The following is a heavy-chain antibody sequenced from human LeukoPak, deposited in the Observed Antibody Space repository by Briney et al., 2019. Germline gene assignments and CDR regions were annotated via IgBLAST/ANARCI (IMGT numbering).Heavy chain of an antibody. CDR2: ITYDGGNK. J-gene: IGHJ4*02. CDR3: VKIDGGWSNFDS. V-gene: IGHV3-30*02. CDR1: GFTFSRHG. D-gene: IGHD5-24*01. Sequence: GGSLRLSCAASGFTFSRHGMHWVRQAPGKGLDWVAFITYDGGNKYYADSMKGRLTISRDNSKNTLYLQMNSLTAEDTAVYYCVKIDGGWSNFDSWGQGTLLTVSS.